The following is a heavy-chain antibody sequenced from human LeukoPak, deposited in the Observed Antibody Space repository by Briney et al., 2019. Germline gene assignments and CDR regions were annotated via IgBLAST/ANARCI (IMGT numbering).Heavy chain of an antibody. CDR2: IIPIFGTA. V-gene: IGHV1-69*05. CDR3: AREDYSNSFDY. D-gene: IGHD2-21*01. Sequence: ASVKVSCKASVGTFSSYAISWVRQAPGQGLEWMGVIIPIFGTANYAQKFQGRVTITTDESTSTAYMELSGPRSEDTAVYYCAREDYSNSFDYWGQGTLVTVSS. CDR1: VGTFSSYA. J-gene: IGHJ4*02.